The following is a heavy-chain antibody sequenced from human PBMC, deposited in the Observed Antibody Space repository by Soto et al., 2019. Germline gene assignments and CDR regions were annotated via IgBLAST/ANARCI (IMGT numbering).Heavy chain of an antibody. D-gene: IGHD6-25*01. CDR3: AREGKQRGMDV. J-gene: IGHJ6*02. CDR2: IYYSGST. CDR1: GGSISSGGYY. V-gene: IGHV4-31*03. Sequence: RSLTCTVSGGSISSGGYYWSWIRQHPGKGLEWIGYIYYSGSTYYNPPLKSRVTISVDTSKNQFSLKLSSVTAADTAVYYCAREGKQRGMDVWGQGTTVTVSS.